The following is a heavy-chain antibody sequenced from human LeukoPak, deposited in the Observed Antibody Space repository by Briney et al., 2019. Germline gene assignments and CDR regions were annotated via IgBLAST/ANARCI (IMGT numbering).Heavy chain of an antibody. CDR3: ARETMVRGLIGFCDY. J-gene: IGHJ4*02. Sequence: GGSLRLSCVASEFAFSSYSINWVRQAPGKGLEWVSSISSSESYIYYADSVKGRFTISRDNAKNSLYLQMNSLRAEDTAVYYCARETMVRGLIGFCDYWGQGTLVTVSS. CDR2: ISSSESYI. D-gene: IGHD3-10*01. V-gene: IGHV3-21*01. CDR1: EFAFSSYS.